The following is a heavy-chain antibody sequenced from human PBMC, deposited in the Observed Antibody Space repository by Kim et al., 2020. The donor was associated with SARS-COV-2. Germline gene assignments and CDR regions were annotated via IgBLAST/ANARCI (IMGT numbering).Heavy chain of an antibody. J-gene: IGHJ4*02. Sequence: GIANYAQKCQGRVTITADKSTSTAYMELSSLRSEDTAVYYCARVESHYFDYWGQGTLVTVSS. CDR3: ARVESHYFDY. V-gene: IGHV1-69*04. CDR2: GIA. D-gene: IGHD1-1*01.